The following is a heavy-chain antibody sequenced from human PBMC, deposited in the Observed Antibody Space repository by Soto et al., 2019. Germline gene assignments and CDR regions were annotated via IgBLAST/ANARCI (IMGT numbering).Heavy chain of an antibody. Sequence: QVQLQESGPGLVKPSQTLSLTCTVSGGSISSGGYYWSWIRQHPGKGLEWIGYIYYSGSTYYNPSLRSRVTISVDTSKNQFSLKLSSVTAADTAVYYCARGGRSGGSCYPDYWGQGNLVTVSS. J-gene: IGHJ4*02. CDR1: GGSISSGGYY. CDR3: ARGGRSGGSCYPDY. CDR2: IYYSGST. V-gene: IGHV4-31*03. D-gene: IGHD2-15*01.